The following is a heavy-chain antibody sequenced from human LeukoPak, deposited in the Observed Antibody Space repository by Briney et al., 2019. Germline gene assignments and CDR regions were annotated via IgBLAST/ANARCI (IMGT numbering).Heavy chain of an antibody. CDR2: INPSGGST. CDR3: AKAVAGPPGQYYFDY. V-gene: IGHV1-46*01. J-gene: IGHJ4*02. Sequence: ASVKVSFKASGYTFTSYYMHWVRQAPGQGLEWMGIINPSGGSTSYAQKFQGRVTMTRDTSTSTVYMELSSLRSEDTAVYYCAKAVAGPPGQYYFDYWGQGTLVTVSS. CDR1: GYTFTSYY. D-gene: IGHD6-19*01.